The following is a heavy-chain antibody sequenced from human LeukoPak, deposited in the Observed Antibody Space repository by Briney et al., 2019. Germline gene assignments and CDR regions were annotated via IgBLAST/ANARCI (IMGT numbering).Heavy chain of an antibody. J-gene: IGHJ6*02. Sequence: SETLSLTCTVSGGSFSDYYWTWIRQPPGKGLEWIGYSGSAKYNPSLKSRVTISTDTTKRHFSLTLSNVTAADTAVYYWARTSRHYYGSGKNLTPWPAGLDVWGPGTTVTVS. CDR2: SGSA. CDR1: GGSFSDYY. D-gene: IGHD3-10*01. CDR3: ARTSRHYYGSGKNLTPWPAGLDV. V-gene: IGHV4-59*01.